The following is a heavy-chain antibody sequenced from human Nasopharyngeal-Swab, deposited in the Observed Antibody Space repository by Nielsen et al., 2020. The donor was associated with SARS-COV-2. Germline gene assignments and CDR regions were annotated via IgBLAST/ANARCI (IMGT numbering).Heavy chain of an antibody. V-gene: IGHV3-73*01. CDR1: GFTFSGSA. D-gene: IGHD1-14*01. J-gene: IGHJ6*02. CDR2: IRSKANSYAT. CDR3: TRRPLTPANGMDV. Sequence: GESLKISCAASGFTFSGSAMHWVRQASGKGLEWVGRIRSKANSYATAYAASVKGRFTISRDDSKNTAYLQMNSLKTEDTAVYYCTRRPLTPANGMDVWGQGTTVTVPS.